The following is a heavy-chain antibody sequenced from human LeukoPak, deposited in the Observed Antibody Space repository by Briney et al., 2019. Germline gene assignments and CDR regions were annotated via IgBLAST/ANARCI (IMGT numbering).Heavy chain of an antibody. CDR2: INWSGGST. CDR1: GFSFDDYG. V-gene: IGHV3-20*04. J-gene: IGHJ5*02. Sequence: GGSLRLSCVASGFSFDDYGMIWVRQFPGKGLEWVSGINWSGGSTGYADSVKGRFTISRDNAKKSLYLQMSSLRDEDTAFYYCGRVVGLGDFYNGFDPWGQGTLVTVSS. CDR3: GRVVGLGDFYNGFDP. D-gene: IGHD3-16*01.